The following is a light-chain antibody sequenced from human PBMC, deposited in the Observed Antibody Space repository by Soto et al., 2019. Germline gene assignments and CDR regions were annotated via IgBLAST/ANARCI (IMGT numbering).Light chain of an antibody. V-gene: IGLV1-44*01. J-gene: IGLJ3*02. CDR1: SSNIGSNT. CDR3: AAWDDSLNGVV. CDR2: CNN. Sequence: QSVLTQPPSASGTPGQRVTIPCSGSSSNIGSNTVNWYQQLPGTAPKLLIYCNNQRPSGVPDRFSGSKSGTSASLAISGLQSEDEADYYCAAWDDSLNGVVFGGGTKLTVL.